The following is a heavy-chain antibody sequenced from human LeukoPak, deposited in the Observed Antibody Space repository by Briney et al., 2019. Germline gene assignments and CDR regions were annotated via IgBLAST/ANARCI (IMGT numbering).Heavy chain of an antibody. CDR1: GFTFDDYA. D-gene: IGHD4-17*01. V-gene: IGHV3-9*01. CDR3: AKSPGYGVYGGFDY. Sequence: GGSLRLSCAASGFTFDDYAMHWVRQAPGKGLEWVSGISWNSGSIGYADSVKGRFTISRDNAKNSLYLQMNSLRAEDTALYYCAKSPGYGVYGGFDYWGQGTLVTVSS. CDR2: ISWNSGSI. J-gene: IGHJ4*02.